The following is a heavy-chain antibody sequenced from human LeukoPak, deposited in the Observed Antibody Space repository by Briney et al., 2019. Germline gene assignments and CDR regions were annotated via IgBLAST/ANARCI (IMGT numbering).Heavy chain of an antibody. J-gene: IGHJ4*02. V-gene: IGHV4-59*12. CDR2: IYYSGST. CDR1: GGSISSYY. Sequence: SETLSLTCTVSGGSISSYYGNWIRQPPGKGLEWIGYIYYSGSTNYNPSLKSRVTISVDTSKNQFSLKLSSVTAADTAVYYCAGGYGSYSSSYFDYWGQGTLVTVSS. CDR3: AGGYGSYSSSYFDY. D-gene: IGHD6-6*01.